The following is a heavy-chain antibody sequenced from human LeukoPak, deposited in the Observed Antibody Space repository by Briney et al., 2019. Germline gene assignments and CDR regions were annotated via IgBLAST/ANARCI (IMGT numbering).Heavy chain of an antibody. Sequence: GGSLRLSCAASGFTFSSYSMHWVRQAPGKGLEWVAFIRYDGSNKYYADSVKGRFTISRDNSKNTLYLQMNGLRAEDTAVYYCAKDSSRVVTVPWYYFDYWGQGTLVTVSS. CDR3: AKDSSRVVTVPWYYFDY. D-gene: IGHD3-22*01. V-gene: IGHV3-30*02. CDR2: IRYDGSNK. J-gene: IGHJ4*02. CDR1: GFTFSSYS.